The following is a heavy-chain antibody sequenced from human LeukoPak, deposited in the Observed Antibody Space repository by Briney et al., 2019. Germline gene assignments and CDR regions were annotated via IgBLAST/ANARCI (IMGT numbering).Heavy chain of an antibody. Sequence: QPGGSLRLSCVGSGFTFSVHWVRQVLGKGLEWLTFIRHDGTDQHYADSVRGRFTISRDNSKNTVYLQMNSLRPEGTALYYCAKDGNWASVSWGQGTLVTVSS. V-gene: IGHV3-30*02. CDR3: AKDGNWASVS. D-gene: IGHD7-27*01. CDR1: GFTFS. CDR2: IRHDGTDQ. J-gene: IGHJ5*02.